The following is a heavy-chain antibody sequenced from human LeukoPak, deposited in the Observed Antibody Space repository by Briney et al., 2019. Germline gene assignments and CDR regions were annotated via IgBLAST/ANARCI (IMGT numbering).Heavy chain of an antibody. CDR3: ASSEGAIYWDYYYMDV. D-gene: IGHD1-26*01. CDR1: GGTFSSYA. CDR2: IIPIFGTA. V-gene: IGHV1-69*05. J-gene: IGHJ6*03. Sequence: SVKVSCKASGGTFSSYAISWVRQAPGQGLEWMGGIIPIFGTANYAQKFQGRVTITTDGSTSTAYMELSSLRSEDTAVYYCASSEGAIYWDYYYMDVWGKGTTVTVSS.